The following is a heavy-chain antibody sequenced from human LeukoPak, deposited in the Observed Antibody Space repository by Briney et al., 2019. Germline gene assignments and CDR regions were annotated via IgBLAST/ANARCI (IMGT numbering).Heavy chain of an antibody. CDR2: IYTSGST. Sequence: SETLSLTCTVSGGSISSSSYYWSWIRQPAGKGLEWIGRIYTSGSTNYNPSLKSRVTMSVDTSKNQFSLKLSSVTAADTAVYYCARDLTGYSEFDYWGQGTLVTVSS. D-gene: IGHD3-9*01. V-gene: IGHV4-61*02. CDR3: ARDLTGYSEFDY. J-gene: IGHJ4*02. CDR1: GGSISSSSYY.